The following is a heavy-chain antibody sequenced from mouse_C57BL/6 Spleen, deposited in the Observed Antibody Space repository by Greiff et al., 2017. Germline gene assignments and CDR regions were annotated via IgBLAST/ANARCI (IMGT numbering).Heavy chain of an antibody. J-gene: IGHJ2*01. D-gene: IGHD2-4*01. Sequence: VQLQQSGPELVKPGASVKISCKASGYTFTDYYINWVKQRPGQGLEWIGWIYPGSGNTMYNEKFKGKATLTVDTSSSTAYMQLSSLTSEDSAVYFCASPIYYDYDGEGYFDYWGQGTTLTVSS. CDR3: ASPIYYDYDGEGYFDY. V-gene: IGHV1-84*01. CDR1: GYTFTDYY. CDR2: IYPGSGNT.